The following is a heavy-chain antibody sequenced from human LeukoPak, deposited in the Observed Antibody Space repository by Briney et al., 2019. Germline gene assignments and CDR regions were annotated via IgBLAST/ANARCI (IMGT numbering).Heavy chain of an antibody. D-gene: IGHD3-3*01. J-gene: IGHJ4*02. CDR3: AKHYDYWAGFYTYDY. CDR2: ISPSSGST. CDR1: GFTLSNYA. Sequence: GGSLRLSCAASGFTLSNYAMSWVRQAAGEGLEWVSGISPSSGSTYYADSVKGRFTISTDNAKNTLYLQMNSLRAEDTAVYYCAKHYDYWAGFYTYDYWGQGTLVTVSS. V-gene: IGHV3-23*01.